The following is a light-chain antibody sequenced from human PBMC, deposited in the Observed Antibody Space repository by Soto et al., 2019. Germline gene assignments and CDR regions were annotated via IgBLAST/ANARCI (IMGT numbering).Light chain of an antibody. Sequence: QSALTQPASVSGSPGQSITLSCTGTSSDVGGYNYVSWYQQHPGKDPKLMIYGVSNRPSGVSNRFSGSKSGNTAFLTISGLQAEEEADYYCSSYTNSVIFGGGTKLTVL. CDR2: GVS. J-gene: IGLJ2*01. V-gene: IGLV2-14*03. CDR1: SSDVGGYNY. CDR3: SSYTNSVI.